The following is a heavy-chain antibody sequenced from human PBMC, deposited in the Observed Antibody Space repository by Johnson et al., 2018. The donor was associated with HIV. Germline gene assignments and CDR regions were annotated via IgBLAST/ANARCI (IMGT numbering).Heavy chain of an antibody. CDR2: TWFDGRKK. CDR3: AKVAVATAAGGVPLDI. Sequence: QVQLVESGGGVVQPGRSLRLSCAASGFTFSNYGMHWVRQAPGKGLAWVAGTWFDGRKKDYSDSVRGRFIISRDNSKNTLYLQMNSLRAEDTALDYCAKVAVATAAGGVPLDIWGRGTMVTVSS. J-gene: IGHJ3*02. CDR1: GFTFSNYG. D-gene: IGHD6-13*01. V-gene: IGHV3-33*03.